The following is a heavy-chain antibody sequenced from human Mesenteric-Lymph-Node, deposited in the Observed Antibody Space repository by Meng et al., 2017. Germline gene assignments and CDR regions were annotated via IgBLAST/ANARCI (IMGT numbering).Heavy chain of an antibody. Sequence: QFELVESGCEGKKAGSSVNVSCKASGGTFSSYAISWVRQAPGQGLEWMGGIIPIFGTANYAQKFQGRVTSTRDTSARPVYMDLSSLRCEDTAVYYCARGPFDYWGQGTLVTVSS. CDR1: GGTFSSYA. V-gene: IGHV1-69*05. CDR2: IIPIFGTA. J-gene: IGHJ4*02. CDR3: ARGPFDY.